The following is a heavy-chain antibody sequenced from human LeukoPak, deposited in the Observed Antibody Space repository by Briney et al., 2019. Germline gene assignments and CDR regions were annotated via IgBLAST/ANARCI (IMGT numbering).Heavy chain of an antibody. CDR2: ISGSGGST. D-gene: IGHD2-2*01. J-gene: IGHJ6*02. CDR1: GFTFSSYG. CDR3: AKGGVVPAAMGDYYYGMDV. V-gene: IGHV3-23*01. Sequence: GGSLRLSCAASGFTFSSYGMHWVRQAPGKGLEWVSAISGSGGSTYYADSVKGRFTISRDNSKNTLYLQMNSLRAEDTAVYYCAKGGVVPAAMGDYYYGMDVWGQGTTVTVSS.